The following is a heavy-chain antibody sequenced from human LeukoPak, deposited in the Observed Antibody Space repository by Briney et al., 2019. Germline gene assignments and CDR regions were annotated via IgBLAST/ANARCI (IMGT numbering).Heavy chain of an antibody. J-gene: IGHJ4*02. Sequence: SETLSLTCPVSGVSISTYYWIWIRQPPAKGLEWMGFFSYSGSTKYNPSLKSRVTMSVDTSKNQFSLKLSSVTAADTAVYYCARMYSGTSYYFDYWGQGTLVTVSS. D-gene: IGHD1-26*01. V-gene: IGHV4-59*01. CDR3: ARMYSGTSYYFDY. CDR2: FSYSGST. CDR1: GVSISTYY.